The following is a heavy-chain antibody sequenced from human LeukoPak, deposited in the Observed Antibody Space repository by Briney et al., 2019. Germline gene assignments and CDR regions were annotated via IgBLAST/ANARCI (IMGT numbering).Heavy chain of an antibody. CDR2: ITNSGVST. D-gene: IGHD2-2*01. CDR1: GFTFNTYA. J-gene: IGHJ4*02. Sequence: GGSLRLSCAASGFTFNTYAMSWVRQAPGKGLEWVSAITNSGVSTYYADSVKGRFTISRDNSKNTLYLQMNSLRAEDTAVYYCANGAYCSSTSCWVYWGQGTLVTVSS. V-gene: IGHV3-23*01. CDR3: ANGAYCSSTSCWVY.